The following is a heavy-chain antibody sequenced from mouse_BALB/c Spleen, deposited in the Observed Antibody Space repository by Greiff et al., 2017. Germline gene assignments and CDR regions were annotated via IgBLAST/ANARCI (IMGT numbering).Heavy chain of an antibody. V-gene: IGHV14-3*02. CDR3: ASCSSGYYAMDY. Sequence: EVQLQQSGAELVRSGASVKLSCTASGFNIKDYYMHWVKQRPEQGLEWIGRIDPANGNTKYDPKFQGKATITADTSSNTAYLQLSSLTSEDTAVYYCASCSSGYYAMDYWGQGTSVTVSS. D-gene: IGHD3-1*01. CDR1: GFNIKDYY. CDR2: IDPANGNT. J-gene: IGHJ4*01.